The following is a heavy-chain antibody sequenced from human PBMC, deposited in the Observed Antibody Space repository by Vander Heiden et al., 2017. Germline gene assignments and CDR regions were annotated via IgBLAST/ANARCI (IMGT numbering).Heavy chain of an antibody. J-gene: IGHJ3*02. CDR2: LYREGHT. CDR1: GFTVSANS. CDR3: ARWSSAINAFDI. V-gene: IGHV3-53*01. Sequence: EMQLVESGGGLIQPGGSLRLSCAASGFTVSANSMAWVRQAPGKGLEWVSVLYREGHTFYADSVRGRFTISRDTSKNTLHLEINSLRGEDTAMYYCARWSSAINAFDIWGPGARVTVSS. D-gene: IGHD5-12*01.